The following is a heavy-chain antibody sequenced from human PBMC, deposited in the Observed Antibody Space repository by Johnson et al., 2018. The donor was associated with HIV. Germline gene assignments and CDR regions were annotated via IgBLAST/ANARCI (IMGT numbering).Heavy chain of an antibody. J-gene: IGHJ3*02. CDR3: ARGYGGNYDAFDI. CDR1: GFTFSSYA. D-gene: IGHD4-23*01. CDR2: ISYDGSNK. Sequence: QVQLVESGGGVVQPGRSLRLSCAASGFTFSSYAIHWVRQAPGKGLEWVAVISYDGSNKYYADSVKGRFTISRDNSKNTLYLQMNSLRAEDTAVYYCARGYGGNYDAFDIWGQGTMVTVSS. V-gene: IGHV3-30*04.